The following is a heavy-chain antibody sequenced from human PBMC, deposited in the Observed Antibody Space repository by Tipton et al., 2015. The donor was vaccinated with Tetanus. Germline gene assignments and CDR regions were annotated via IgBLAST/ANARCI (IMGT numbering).Heavy chain of an antibody. V-gene: IGHV4-34*01. CDR2: INHSGST. J-gene: IGHJ6*02. Sequence: TLSLTCAVYGGSFSGYYWSWIRQPPGKGLEWIGEINHSGSTNYNPSLKSRVTISVDTSKNQFSLKLSSVTAADTAVYYCARSRASKNSSGYYVAYYYYGMDVWGQGTTVTVSS. CDR3: ARSRASKNSSGYYVAYYYYGMDV. CDR1: GGSFSGYY. D-gene: IGHD3-22*01.